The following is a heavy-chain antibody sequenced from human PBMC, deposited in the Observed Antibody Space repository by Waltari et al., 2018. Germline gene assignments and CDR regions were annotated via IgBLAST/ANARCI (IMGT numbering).Heavy chain of an antibody. D-gene: IGHD3-9*01. J-gene: IGHJ5*01. CDR3: VKDLNIVTEYWKMPFDS. Sequence: VQLEQSGAEVQRPGAAVKISCKPSGYNFGSPGISWLRQAPGQGPEWEGWVSGYKSDTIYAQTFQGRLALSTDASTKTAYMNLWSLRSDDTAIYYCVKDLNIVTEYWKMPFDSWGQGTQVTVSS. CDR1: GYNFGSPG. CDR2: VSGYKSDT. V-gene: IGHV1-18*01.